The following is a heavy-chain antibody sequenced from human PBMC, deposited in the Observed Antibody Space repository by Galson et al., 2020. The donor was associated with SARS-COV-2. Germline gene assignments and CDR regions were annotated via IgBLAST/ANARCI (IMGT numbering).Heavy chain of an antibody. Sequence: ASVKVSCKASGYTFTDCYIHWVRQAPGQGLEWVGWINPNSGGAYYARKFQDRVTMTRGTSISTAYMELSRLTSDDTAVYYCARDFHLKSKMTRLVDYWGQGTLVTVSS. CDR2: INPNSGGA. CDR3: ARDFHLKSKMTRLVDY. CDR1: GYTFTDCY. D-gene: IGHD4-17*01. V-gene: IGHV1-2*02. J-gene: IGHJ4*02.